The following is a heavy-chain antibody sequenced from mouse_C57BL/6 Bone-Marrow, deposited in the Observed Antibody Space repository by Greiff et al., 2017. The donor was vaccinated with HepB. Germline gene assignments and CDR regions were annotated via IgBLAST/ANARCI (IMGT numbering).Heavy chain of an antibody. CDR1: GFTFSDYY. D-gene: IGHD1-1*01. J-gene: IGHJ4*01. CDR2: ISNGGGST. CDR3: ARRWPSYGSSLSYAMDY. V-gene: IGHV5-12*01. Sequence: EVKLVESGVGLVQPGGSLKLSCAASGFTFSDYYMYWVRQTPEKRLEWVAYISNGGGSTYYPDTVKGRFTISRDNAKNTLYLQMSRLKSEDTAVYYCARRWPSYGSSLSYAMDYWGQGTSVTVSS.